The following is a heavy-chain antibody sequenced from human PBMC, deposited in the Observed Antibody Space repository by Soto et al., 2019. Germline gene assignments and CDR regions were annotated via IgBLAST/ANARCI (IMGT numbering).Heavy chain of an antibody. CDR3: ASPAGLITFGGVIVITHDAFDI. V-gene: IGHV4-39*02. Sequence: QLQLQESGPGLVKPSETLSLTCTVSGGSISSSSYYWGWIRQPPGKGLEWIGSIYYSGSTYYNPSLQGRFPISVDTSKTHSSLNLGSVPAADTAVYYWASPAGLITFGGVIVITHDAFDIWGQGTMVTVSS. D-gene: IGHD3-16*02. CDR1: GGSISSSSYY. J-gene: IGHJ3*02. CDR2: IYYSGST.